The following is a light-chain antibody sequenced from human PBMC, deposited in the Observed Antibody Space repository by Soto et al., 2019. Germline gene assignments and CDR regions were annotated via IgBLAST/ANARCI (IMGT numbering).Light chain of an antibody. J-gene: IGKJ2*01. CDR1: QRVISN. V-gene: IGKV3-15*01. CDR3: QHYNHLPPYT. Sequence: EVVMTQSPATLSVSPGERATLSCRASQRVISNLVWYQQKPGQAPRLLIYGASTRATGIPARFSGSGSGTACTLTISSLQSEAFAVYYCQHYNHLPPYTFGQGTKLEIK. CDR2: GAS.